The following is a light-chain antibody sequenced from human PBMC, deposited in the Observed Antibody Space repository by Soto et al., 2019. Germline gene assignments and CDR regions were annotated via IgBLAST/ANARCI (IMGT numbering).Light chain of an antibody. CDR1: QSVSSIY. CDR3: QQYDRSSYT. Sequence: EIVLKQSPGTLYLSPGERATLSCRASQSVSSIYLAWYQQKPGQPPRLLIYGASSKATGIPDRFSGSGAGTDFTLTISRLEPEDFAVYYCQQYDRSSYTFGQGTKLEIK. CDR2: GAS. V-gene: IGKV3-20*01. J-gene: IGKJ2*01.